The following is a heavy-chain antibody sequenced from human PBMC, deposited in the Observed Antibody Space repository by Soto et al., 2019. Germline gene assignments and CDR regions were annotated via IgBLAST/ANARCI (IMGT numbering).Heavy chain of an antibody. CDR3: ARGIQVVPFDY. CDR2: INHSGST. V-gene: IGHV4-34*01. CDR1: GGSFSGYY. Sequence: QVQLQQWGAGLLKPSETLSLTCAVYGGSFSGYYWSWIRQPPGKGLEWIGEINHSGSTNYNPSLKSRVTISVDTSKTQCSLKLSSVTAADTAVYYCARGIQVVPFDYWGQGTLVTVSS. J-gene: IGHJ4*02. D-gene: IGHD2-8*01.